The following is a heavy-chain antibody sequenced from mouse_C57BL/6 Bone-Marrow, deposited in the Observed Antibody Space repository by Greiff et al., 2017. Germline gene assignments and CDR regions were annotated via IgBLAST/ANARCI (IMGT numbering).Heavy chain of an antibody. Sequence: EVKLVESGEGLVKPGGSLKLSCAASGFTFSSYAMSWVRQTPEKRLEWVAYISSGGDYIYYADTVKGRFTISRDNARNTLYLQMSSLKSEDTAMYYCTRGLITTVVATRVYYFDYWGQGTTLTVSS. D-gene: IGHD1-1*01. V-gene: IGHV5-9-1*02. CDR2: ISSGGDYI. CDR1: GFTFSSYA. J-gene: IGHJ2*01. CDR3: TRGLITTVVATRVYYFDY.